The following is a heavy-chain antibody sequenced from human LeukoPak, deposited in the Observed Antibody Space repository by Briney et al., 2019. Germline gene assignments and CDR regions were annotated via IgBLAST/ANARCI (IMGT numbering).Heavy chain of an antibody. CDR3: TPGLYNWNWWFDP. CDR2: IKTNADGGAT. V-gene: IGHV3-15*07. Sequence: PGGSLRLSCAASGFTFSNASMNWVRQAPGKGLEWVGRIKTNADGGATDYAAPVKGRFTISRDDSKDTLYLQINSLKIEDTALYFCTPGLYNWNWWFDPWGQGTLVTVSS. D-gene: IGHD1-7*01. J-gene: IGHJ5*02. CDR1: GFTFSNAS.